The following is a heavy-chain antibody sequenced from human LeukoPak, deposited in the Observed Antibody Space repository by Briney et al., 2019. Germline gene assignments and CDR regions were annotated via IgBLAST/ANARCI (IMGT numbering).Heavy chain of an antibody. Sequence: PGGSLRLSCAASGFTFSSYWMSWVRQAPGKGLEWVANIKQDGSEKYYVDSVKGRFTISRDNAKNSLYLQMNSLRAEDTAVNYCARDDEEAAVAGFFDYWGQGTLVTVSS. V-gene: IGHV3-7*01. J-gene: IGHJ4*02. CDR3: ARDDEEAAVAGFFDY. D-gene: IGHD6-19*01. CDR1: GFTFSSYW. CDR2: IKQDGSEK.